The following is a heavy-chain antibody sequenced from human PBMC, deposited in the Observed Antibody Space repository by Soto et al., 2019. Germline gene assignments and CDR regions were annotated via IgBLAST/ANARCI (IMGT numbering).Heavy chain of an antibody. CDR2: ITSDGKSK. V-gene: IGHV3-74*01. D-gene: IGHD2-21*02. J-gene: IGHJ5*02. CDR1: GFNFSNHW. CDR3: ARESGDWPLNWFDP. Sequence: GGSLRLSCAASGFNFSNHWMHWVRQRPAEGLVWVSRITSDGKSKAYAESVEGRFAISRDNAKNTLYLQMNGLTAEDTAVYYCARESGDWPLNWFDPWGQGTLVTVSS.